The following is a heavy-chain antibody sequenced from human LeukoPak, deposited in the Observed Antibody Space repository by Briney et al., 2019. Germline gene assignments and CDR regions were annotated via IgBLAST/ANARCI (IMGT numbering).Heavy chain of an antibody. V-gene: IGHV4-39*07. CDR1: GGSISSSSYY. Sequence: SETLSLTCTVSGGSISSSSYYWGWIRQPPGKGLEWIGSIYYSGSTYYNPSLKSRVTISVDTSKNQFSLKLSSVTAADTAVYYCARGVGSSYGYYYYYMDVWGKGTTVTISS. CDR3: ARGVGSSYGYYYYYMDV. CDR2: IYYSGST. J-gene: IGHJ6*03. D-gene: IGHD2-15*01.